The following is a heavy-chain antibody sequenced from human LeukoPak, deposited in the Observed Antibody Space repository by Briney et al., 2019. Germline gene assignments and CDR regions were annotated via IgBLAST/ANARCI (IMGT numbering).Heavy chain of an antibody. CDR2: IKEDGSEK. CDR1: GFTFSTFW. Sequence: GGSLRLSCAVSGFTFSTFWMSWVRQAPGKGLEWVANIKEDGSEKHYVDSVRGRFTISRDNAKNSLDLQMNSLRADDTAIYYCARLHSLDYWGQRTLVTVSS. CDR3: ARLHSLDY. D-gene: IGHD1-26*01. J-gene: IGHJ4*02. V-gene: IGHV3-7*01.